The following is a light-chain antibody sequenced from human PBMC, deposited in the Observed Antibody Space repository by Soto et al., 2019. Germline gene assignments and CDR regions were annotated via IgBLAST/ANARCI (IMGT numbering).Light chain of an antibody. Sequence: EIVLSQSPATLSLSPGERATLPCRASQSVSSYLAWYQQKPGQAPRLLIYDASNRATGIPARFSGSGSGTDFTLTISSLEPEDFAVYYCQQRQYWPPITFGQGTRLEI. CDR1: QSVSSY. J-gene: IGKJ5*01. CDR3: QQRQYWPPIT. CDR2: DAS. V-gene: IGKV3-11*01.